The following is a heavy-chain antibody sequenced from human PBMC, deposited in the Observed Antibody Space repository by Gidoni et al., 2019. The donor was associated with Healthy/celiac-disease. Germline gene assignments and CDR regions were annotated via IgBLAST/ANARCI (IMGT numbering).Heavy chain of an antibody. D-gene: IGHD2-15*01. CDR2: IYYSGST. J-gene: IGHJ4*02. CDR3: ASKPVVVAAMYSFDY. Sequence: QLQLQESGPGLVKPSETLSLTCTVSGGSISSSSYYWGWIRQPPGKGLEWIGSIYYSGSTYYNPSLKSRVTISVDTSKNQFSLKLSSVTAADTAVYYCASKPVVVAAMYSFDYWGQGTLVTVSS. CDR1: GGSISSSSYY. V-gene: IGHV4-39*07.